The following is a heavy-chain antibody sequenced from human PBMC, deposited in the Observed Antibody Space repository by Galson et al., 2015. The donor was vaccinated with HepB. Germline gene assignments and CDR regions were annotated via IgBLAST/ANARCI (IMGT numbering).Heavy chain of an antibody. CDR1: GFTFSNYA. V-gene: IGHV3-30-3*01. CDR3: ARDGPAPYNWNPRGFDY. D-gene: IGHD1-20*01. J-gene: IGHJ4*02. Sequence: SLRLSCAASGFTFSNYAMHWVRQAPGKGLEWVALISHDGSNKYYADSVKGRFTISRDTSKNTLYLQMSSLRGEDTAVYYCARDGPAPYNWNPRGFDYWGQGTLVTVSS. CDR2: ISHDGSNK.